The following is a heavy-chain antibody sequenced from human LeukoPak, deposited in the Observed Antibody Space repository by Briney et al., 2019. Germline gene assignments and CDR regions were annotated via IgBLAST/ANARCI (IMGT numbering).Heavy chain of an antibody. CDR1: GFTFSSYA. CDR2: ISGSGGST. V-gene: IGHV3-23*01. D-gene: IGHD1-26*01. J-gene: IGHJ4*02. CDR3: ARDKYSGSYQPDY. Sequence: PGGSLRLSCAASGFTFSSYAMSWVRQAPGKGLEWVSAISGSGGSTYYADSVKGRFTIARDNAKNSLYLQMNSLRAEDTAVYYCARDKYSGSYQPDYWGQGTLVTVSS.